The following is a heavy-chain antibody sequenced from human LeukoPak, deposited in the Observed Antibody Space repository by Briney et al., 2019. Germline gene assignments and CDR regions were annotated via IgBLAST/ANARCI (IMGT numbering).Heavy chain of an antibody. D-gene: IGHD3-3*01. Sequence: PGGSLRLSCAASGFTFSSYAMSWVRQAPGKGLEWVSAISGSGGSTYYADSVKGRFTISRDNSKNTLYLQMNSLRPEDTAVYYCARGGDSWSGYSYGMDVWGQGTTVTVSS. V-gene: IGHV3-23*01. CDR3: ARGGDSWSGYSYGMDV. J-gene: IGHJ6*02. CDR1: GFTFSSYA. CDR2: ISGSGGST.